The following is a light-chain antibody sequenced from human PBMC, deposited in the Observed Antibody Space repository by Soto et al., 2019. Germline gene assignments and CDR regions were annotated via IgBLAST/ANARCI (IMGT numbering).Light chain of an antibody. CDR2: KAS. CDR3: QQYNSYSKT. V-gene: IGKV1-5*03. J-gene: IGKJ1*01. CDR1: QTISSW. Sequence: DIQITQAPFTLSASGGDRVTITCRASQTISSWLAWYQQRPGKAPKLLIYKASSLESGVPSRFSGSGSGTEFTLTISSLQPDDFATYYCQQYNSYSKTLGQGTKVDIK.